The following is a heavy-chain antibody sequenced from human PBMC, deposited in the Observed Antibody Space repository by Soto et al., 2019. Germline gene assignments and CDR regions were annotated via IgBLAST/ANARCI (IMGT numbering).Heavy chain of an antibody. CDR2: INHSGST. V-gene: IGHV4-34*01. D-gene: IGHD2-2*01. J-gene: IGHJ5*02. CDR3: ARGPIQSIDIVVVPPKGGFDP. Sequence: SETLSLTCAVYGGSFSGYYWSWIRQPPGKGLEWIGEINHSGSTNYNPSLKSRVTISVDTSKNQFSLKLSSVTAADTAVYYCARGPIQSIDIVVVPPKGGFDPWGQGTLVTVSS. CDR1: GGSFSGYY.